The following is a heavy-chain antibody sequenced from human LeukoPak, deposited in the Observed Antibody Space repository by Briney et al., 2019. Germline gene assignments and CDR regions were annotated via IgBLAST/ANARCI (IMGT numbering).Heavy chain of an antibody. J-gene: IGHJ5*02. CDR1: GGSISSSSYY. Sequence: PSETLSLTCTVSGGSISSSSYYWGWIRQPPGKGLEWIGSIYYSGGTYYNPSLKSRVTISVDTSKNQFSLKLSSVTAADTAVYYCAREKDDYGDYAWFDPWGQGTLVTVSS. D-gene: IGHD4-17*01. CDR3: AREKDDYGDYAWFDP. CDR2: IYYSGGT. V-gene: IGHV4-39*07.